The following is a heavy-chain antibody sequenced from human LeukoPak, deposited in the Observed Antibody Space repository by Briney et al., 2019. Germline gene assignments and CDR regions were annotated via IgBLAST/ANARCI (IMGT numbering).Heavy chain of an antibody. V-gene: IGHV1-69*05. Sequence: VASVKVSCKASGGTFSSYAISWVRQAPGQGLEWMGGIIPIFGTANYAQKFQGRVTITTDESTSTAYMELSSLRSEDTAVYYCASLTNGYGGYVDYWGQGTLVTVSS. CDR3: ASLTNGYGGYVDY. CDR2: IIPIFGTA. D-gene: IGHD1-26*01. J-gene: IGHJ4*02. CDR1: GGTFSSYA.